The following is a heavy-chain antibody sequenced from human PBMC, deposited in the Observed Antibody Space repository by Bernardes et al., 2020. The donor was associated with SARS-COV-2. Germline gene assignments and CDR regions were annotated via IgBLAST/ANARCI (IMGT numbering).Heavy chain of an antibody. D-gene: IGHD3-22*01. Sequence: GGSLRLSCAASGFTFNTYAMSWVRQAPGKGLEWVSFISGDGGTTYYADSVKGRFTTSRDNSKTTLYLQLNSLRAEDSAVYYCAKGPYYYDSRGYLAYYFDYWGQGTLVTVSS. V-gene: IGHV3-23*01. J-gene: IGHJ4*02. CDR1: GFTFNTYA. CDR2: ISGDGGTT. CDR3: AKGPYYYDSRGYLAYYFDY.